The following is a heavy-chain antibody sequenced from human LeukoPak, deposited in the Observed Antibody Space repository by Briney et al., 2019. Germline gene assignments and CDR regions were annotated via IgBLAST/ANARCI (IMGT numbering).Heavy chain of an antibody. CDR2: ISGSGGST. V-gene: IGHV3-23*01. J-gene: IGHJ4*02. Sequence: GGSLRLSCAASGFTFSNYAIGWVRQAPGKGLDWVSAISGSGGSTFYADSVKGRFTISRDNSKNTLYLQMTSLRAEDTAVYYCAKGGPTGSNYFDFWGQGTLVTVSS. CDR1: GFTFSNYA. D-gene: IGHD1-26*01. CDR3: AKGGPTGSNYFDF.